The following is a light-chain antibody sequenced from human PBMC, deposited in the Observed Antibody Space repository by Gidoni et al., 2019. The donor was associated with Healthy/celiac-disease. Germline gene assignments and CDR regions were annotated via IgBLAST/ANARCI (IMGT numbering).Light chain of an antibody. CDR2: EVS. V-gene: IGLV2-23*02. CDR1: SIDVGSYNL. J-gene: IGLJ2*01. CDR3: CSYAGSVV. Sequence: QSALTQPASVSGSPGQSITISCTGPSIDVGSYNLVSWYHQHPGNAPKLMIYEVSKRPSGVSTRFSGSKSGNTASLIISGLQAEDEADYYCCSYAGSVVFGGGTKLTVL.